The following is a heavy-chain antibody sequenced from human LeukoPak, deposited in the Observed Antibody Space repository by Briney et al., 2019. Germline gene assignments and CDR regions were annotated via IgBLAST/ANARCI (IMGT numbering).Heavy chain of an antibody. CDR2: INPSGGST. V-gene: IGHV1-46*01. D-gene: IGHD3-3*02. Sequence: ASVKVSCKASGYTFTSYYMHWVRQAPGQGLEWMGIINPSGGSTSYAQKFQGRVTMTRDTSTSTVNMELSSLRSEDTAVYYCARGQGGAPHFRAGMDVWGQGTTVTVSS. CDR1: GYTFTSYY. J-gene: IGHJ6*02. CDR3: ARGQGGAPHFRAGMDV.